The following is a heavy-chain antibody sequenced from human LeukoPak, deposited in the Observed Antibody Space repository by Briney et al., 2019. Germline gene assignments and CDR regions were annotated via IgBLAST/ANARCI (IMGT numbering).Heavy chain of an antibody. CDR1: GYSFINCG. CDR3: ARDVAGSAWSPGFDY. CDR2: IGAYNSDT. J-gene: IGHJ4*02. D-gene: IGHD6-19*01. Sequence: ASVKVSCKGSGYSFINCGISWERLAPGQGLERMGWIGAYNSDTDYEQKFQGRVTMTTDSSTKKAYMELRGLRSDDTAVYYCARDVAGSAWSPGFDYWGQGTLVTVSS. V-gene: IGHV1-18*01.